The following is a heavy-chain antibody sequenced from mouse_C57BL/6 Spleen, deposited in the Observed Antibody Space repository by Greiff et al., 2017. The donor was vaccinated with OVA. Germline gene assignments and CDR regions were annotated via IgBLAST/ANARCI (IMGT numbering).Heavy chain of an antibody. CDR3: TTGPVVATDY. J-gene: IGHJ2*01. CDR1: GFNIKDDY. D-gene: IGHD1-1*01. Sequence: EVQRVESGAELVRPGASVKLSCTASGFNIKDDYMHWVKQRPEQGLEWIGWIDPENGDTEYASKFQGKATITADTSSNTAYLQLSSLTSEDTAVYYCTTGPVVATDYWGQGTTLTVSS. CDR2: IDPENGDT. V-gene: IGHV14-4*01.